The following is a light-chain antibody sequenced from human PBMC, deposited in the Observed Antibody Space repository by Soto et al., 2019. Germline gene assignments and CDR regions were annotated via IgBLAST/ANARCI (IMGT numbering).Light chain of an antibody. V-gene: IGKV1-39*01. CDR1: QSISSY. J-gene: IGKJ1*01. CDR3: QQSYSSPPT. Sequence: DIQMTQSPSSLSASVGDRVTITCRASQSISSYLNWYQQKPGKAPKLLIYAASSLQSGVPSRFSGSRSGPDFTLTISSLQPEDFATYYCQQSYSSPPTFGQGTTGDIK. CDR2: AAS.